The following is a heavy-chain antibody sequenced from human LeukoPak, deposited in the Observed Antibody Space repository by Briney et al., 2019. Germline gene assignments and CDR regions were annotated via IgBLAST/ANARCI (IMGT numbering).Heavy chain of an antibody. V-gene: IGHV5-51*01. CDR3: ARWPYLRGHSSQLDY. CDR1: GYSFTSYW. J-gene: IGHJ4*02. Sequence: GEYLKISCKGSGYSFTSYWIGWVRQMPGKGLEWMGMIYPGDSDTRYSPSFQGQVTISADKSISTAYLQWSSLKASDTAMYYCARWPYLRGHSSQLDYWGQGTLVTVSS. D-gene: IGHD6-13*01. CDR2: IYPGDSDT.